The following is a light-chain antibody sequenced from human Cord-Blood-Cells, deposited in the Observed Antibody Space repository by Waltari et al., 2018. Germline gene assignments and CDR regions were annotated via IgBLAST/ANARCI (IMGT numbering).Light chain of an antibody. CDR1: SSDVGSHNL. Sequence: QSALTQPASVSGSPGQSITISCTGTSSDVGSHNLVSWYQQPPGKAPKLMIYEGSKLPSGVSKRCSGSKSGNTASRPISGLQAEDEADYYCCSYAGSSTYVVCGGGTKLTVL. CDR3: CSYAGSSTYVV. J-gene: IGLJ2*01. CDR2: EGS. V-gene: IGLV2-23*01.